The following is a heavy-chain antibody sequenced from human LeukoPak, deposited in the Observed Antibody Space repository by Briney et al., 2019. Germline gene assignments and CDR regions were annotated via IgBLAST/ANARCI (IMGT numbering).Heavy chain of an antibody. J-gene: IGHJ4*02. CDR2: INPNSGGT. CDR1: GYSFTGYY. V-gene: IGHV1-2*02. Sequence: ASVKVSCEASGYSFTGYYLHWVRQAPGQGLEWMGWINPNSGGTNYAQSLHGRVTMTRDTSISTAYLELSRLRSDDTAMYFCARDMNTNFDYXGQGTLVTVSS. CDR3: ARDMNTNFDY. D-gene: IGHD3-16*01.